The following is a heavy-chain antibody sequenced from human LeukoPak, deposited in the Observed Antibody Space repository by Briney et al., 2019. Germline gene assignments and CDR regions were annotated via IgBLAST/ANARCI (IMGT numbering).Heavy chain of an antibody. CDR1: GFTFSSFA. J-gene: IGHJ3*02. CDR2: ISGSGGST. V-gene: IGHV3-23*01. CDR3: AKDILTGYYGGSGAFDI. Sequence: PGGSLRLSCAASGFTFSSFAMSWVRQAPGKGLEWVSAISGSGGSTFYADSVKGRFTISRDNSKNTLYLQMSSLRAEDTAVYYCAKDILTGYYGGSGAFDIWGQGTMVTVSS. D-gene: IGHD3-9*01.